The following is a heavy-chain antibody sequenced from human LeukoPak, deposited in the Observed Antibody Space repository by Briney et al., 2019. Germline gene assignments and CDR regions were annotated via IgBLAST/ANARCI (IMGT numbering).Heavy chain of an antibody. CDR3: ARGLLFGSGWYYFDY. J-gene: IGHJ4*02. V-gene: IGHV1-69*04. CDR2: IIPILGIA. Sequence: ASVKVSCKASGGTFSSYAISWVRQAPGQGLEWMGRIIPILGIANYAQKFQGRVTITADKSTSTAYMELSSLRSEDTAVYYCARGLLFGSGWYYFDYWGQGTLVTVSS. CDR1: GGTFSSYA. D-gene: IGHD6-13*01.